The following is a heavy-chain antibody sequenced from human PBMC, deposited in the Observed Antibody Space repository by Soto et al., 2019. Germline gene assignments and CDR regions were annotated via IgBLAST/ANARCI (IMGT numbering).Heavy chain of an antibody. Sequence: QVQLQESGPGLVKPSETLSLTCTVSGGSISSYYWSWIRQPPGKGLEWIGYIYYSGSTNYNPSLTSRVTISVDTSKNQFSLKLSSVTAADTAVYYCARDREQLYGMDVWGQGTTVTVSS. CDR2: IYYSGST. V-gene: IGHV4-59*01. J-gene: IGHJ6*02. D-gene: IGHD6-13*01. CDR3: ARDREQLYGMDV. CDR1: GGSISSYY.